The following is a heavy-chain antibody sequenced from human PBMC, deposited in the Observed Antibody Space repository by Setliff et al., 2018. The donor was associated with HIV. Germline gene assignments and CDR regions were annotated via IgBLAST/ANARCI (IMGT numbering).Heavy chain of an antibody. CDR3: ARLLPVDY. V-gene: IGHV3-7*03. J-gene: IGHJ4*02. CDR1: GFTLGSDW. CDR2: IKEDGSEK. Sequence: PGGSLRLSCAASGFTLGSDWMSWVRQAPGKGLEWVASIKEDGSEKYYVDSLKGRFTISRDTAKNTLYLQVSRLRAEDTAVYYCARLLPVDYWGQGTLVTVSS. D-gene: IGHD2-15*01.